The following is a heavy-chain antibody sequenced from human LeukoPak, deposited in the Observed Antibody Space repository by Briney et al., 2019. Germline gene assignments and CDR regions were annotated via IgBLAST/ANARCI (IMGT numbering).Heavy chain of an antibody. CDR2: IYPRDGST. V-gene: IGHV1-46*01. CDR3: ARDQEGFDY. Sequence: ASVKVSCKASGYTFTSSYIHWVRQAPGQGLEWMGMIYPRDGSTSYAQKFQGRVTVTRGTSTSTVHMELSGLRSEDTAVYYCARDQEGFDYWGQGTLVTVSS. CDR1: GYTFTSSY. J-gene: IGHJ4*02.